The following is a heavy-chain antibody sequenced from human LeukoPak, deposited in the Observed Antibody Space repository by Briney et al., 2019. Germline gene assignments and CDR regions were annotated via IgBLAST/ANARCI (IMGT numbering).Heavy chain of an antibody. CDR3: AKWGGYGVFDY. CDR2: INHSGST. J-gene: IGHJ4*02. V-gene: IGHV4-34*01. Sequence: PSETLSLTCAVYRGSFRRYHWSWIRHPPGKRLEWIGEINHSGSTNYNLSLKNRFTTSIQTSKKHLSLKLISITTAYTAGYYRAKWGGYGVFDYWGQGTLVTVSS. CDR1: RGSFRRYH. D-gene: IGHD4-17*01.